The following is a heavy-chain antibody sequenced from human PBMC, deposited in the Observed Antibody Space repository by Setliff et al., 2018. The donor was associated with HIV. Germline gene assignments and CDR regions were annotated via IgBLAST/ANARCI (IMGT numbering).Heavy chain of an antibody. J-gene: IGHJ5*02. CDR1: GGSFSNYR. V-gene: IGHV4-4*07. D-gene: IGHD3-10*01. Sequence: SETLSLTCTIFGGSFSNYRWSWNRQPAGRGLEWIGRIYRSGTTDYKPSLKSRVSMSLDTSRNQFSLKLTSVTAEDTAVYYCARDRHYSGLGSYGPWGPGILVTVSS. CDR2: IYRSGTT. CDR3: ARDRHYSGLGSYGP.